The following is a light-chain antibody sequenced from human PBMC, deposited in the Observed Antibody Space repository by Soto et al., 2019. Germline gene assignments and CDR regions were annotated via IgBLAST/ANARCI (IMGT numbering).Light chain of an antibody. J-gene: IGLJ2*01. V-gene: IGLV8-61*01. CDR1: SGSVSPSHY. CDR2: NTN. Sequence: QTVVTQEPSFSVSPGGTVTLTCGLSSGSVSPSHYPSWYQQTPGQPPRTLIYNTNTRSSGVPARFSGSVLGNKAALTITGAQADDESDYYCVLFMGSGISAFGGGTKLTVL. CDR3: VLFMGSGISA.